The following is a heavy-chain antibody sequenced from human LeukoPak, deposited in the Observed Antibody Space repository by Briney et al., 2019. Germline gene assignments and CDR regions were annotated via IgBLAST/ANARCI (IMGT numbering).Heavy chain of an antibody. CDR3: ARLPDVFDY. D-gene: IGHD1-14*01. J-gene: IGHJ4*02. CDR2: IYNSGST. V-gene: IGHV4-39*01. Sequence: SETLSLTCTVSGGSISSSSYYWGWVRQPPGKGLEWIGSIYNSGSTYYNPSLKSRVTISVDTSKNQFSLKLSSVTAADTAVYYCARLPDVFDYWGQGTLVTVSS. CDR1: GGSISSSSYY.